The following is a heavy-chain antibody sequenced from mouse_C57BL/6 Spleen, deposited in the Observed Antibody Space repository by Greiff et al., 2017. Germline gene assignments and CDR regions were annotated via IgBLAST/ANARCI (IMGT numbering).Heavy chain of an antibody. CDR1: GYTFTDYE. J-gene: IGHJ4*01. D-gene: IGHD1-1*01. CDR3: TRGDYGSSYAMDY. CDR2: IDPETGGT. Sequence: QVQLKQSGAELVRPGASVTLSCKASGYTFTDYEMHWVKQTPVHGLEWIGAIDPETGGTAYNQKFKGKAILTADKSSSTAYMELRSLTSEDSAVYYCTRGDYGSSYAMDYWGQGTSVTGSS. V-gene: IGHV1-15*01.